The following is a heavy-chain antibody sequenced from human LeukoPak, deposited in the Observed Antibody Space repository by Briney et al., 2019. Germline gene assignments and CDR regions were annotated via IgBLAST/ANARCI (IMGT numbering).Heavy chain of an antibody. Sequence: GGSLRLSCAASGFTFNSYWMNWVRQAPGKGLEWVANIKRDGSEKYYVGSVKGRFTISRDNAKNSLDLQMNSLRVEDTAVYYCAKDQGLGGGSVWGYWGQGILVTVSS. D-gene: IGHD2-15*01. CDR1: GFTFNSYW. J-gene: IGHJ4*02. V-gene: IGHV3-7*03. CDR2: IKRDGSEK. CDR3: AKDQGLGGGSVWGY.